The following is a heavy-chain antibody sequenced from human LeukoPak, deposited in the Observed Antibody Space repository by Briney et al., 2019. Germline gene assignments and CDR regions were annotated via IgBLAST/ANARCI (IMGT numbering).Heavy chain of an antibody. J-gene: IGHJ6*02. CDR3: AELGITMIGGV. CDR2: ISSSGSTI. V-gene: IGHV3-48*03. Sequence: GGSLRLSCAASGFTFSSYEMNWVRQAPGKGLEWVSYISSSGSTIYYADSVKGRFTISRHNAKNSLYLQMNSLRAEDTAVYNCAELGITMIGGVWGQGTTVTISS. CDR1: GFTFSSYE. D-gene: IGHD3-10*02.